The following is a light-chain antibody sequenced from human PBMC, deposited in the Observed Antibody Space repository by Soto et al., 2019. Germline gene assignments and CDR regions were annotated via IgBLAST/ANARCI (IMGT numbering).Light chain of an antibody. CDR1: SSDVGGYNY. Sequence: QSVLTQPPSASGSPGQSVTISCTGTSSDVGGYNYVSWYQQHPGEAPKFMIYEVSKRPSGVPDRFSGSKSGNTASLTVSGLQAEDEADYYCSSYAGSNNYVFGTGTKVTVL. CDR3: SSYAGSNNYV. J-gene: IGLJ1*01. CDR2: EVS. V-gene: IGLV2-8*01.